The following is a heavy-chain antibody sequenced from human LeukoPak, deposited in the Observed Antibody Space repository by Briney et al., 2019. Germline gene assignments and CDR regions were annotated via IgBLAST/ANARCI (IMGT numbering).Heavy chain of an antibody. CDR2: IYSGGST. D-gene: IGHD2-2*01. Sequence: PGGSLRLSCAASGFTVSSNYMSWVRQAPGKGLEWVSVIYSGGSTYYADSVKGRFTISRDNSKNTLYLQVNSLRAEDTAVYYCARGCRLGSTSCYFDYWGQGTLVTVSS. CDR3: ARGCRLGSTSCYFDY. V-gene: IGHV3-66*01. CDR1: GFTVSSNY. J-gene: IGHJ4*02.